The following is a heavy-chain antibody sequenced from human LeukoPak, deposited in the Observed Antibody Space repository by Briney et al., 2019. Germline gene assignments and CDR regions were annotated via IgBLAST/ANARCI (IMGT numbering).Heavy chain of an antibody. D-gene: IGHD2-2*01. CDR3: ATWGRYCSSTSCYSWFDP. J-gene: IGHJ5*02. CDR2: IFYSGST. CDR1: GGSFSGYY. Sequence: SETLSLTCAVYGGSFSGYYWSWLRQPPGKGLEWIGSIFYSGSTYYNPSLKSRVTISVDTSKSQFSLKLSSVTAADTAVYYCATWGRYCSSTSCYSWFDPWGQGTLVTVSS. V-gene: IGHV4-34*12.